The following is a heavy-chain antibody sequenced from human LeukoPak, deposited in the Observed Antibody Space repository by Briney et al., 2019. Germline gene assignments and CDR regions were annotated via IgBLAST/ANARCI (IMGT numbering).Heavy chain of an antibody. Sequence: GGSLRLSCAASGFTFRGSAMHWVRQASGKGLEWVGRIRSKANSYATAYAASVKGRFTISRDDSKNTAYLQMNSLKTEDTAVYYCTLQSTVTTDYCGQGTLVTVSS. CDR2: IRSKANSYAT. CDR1: GFTFRGSA. J-gene: IGHJ4*02. D-gene: IGHD4-17*01. V-gene: IGHV3-73*01. CDR3: TLQSTVTTDY.